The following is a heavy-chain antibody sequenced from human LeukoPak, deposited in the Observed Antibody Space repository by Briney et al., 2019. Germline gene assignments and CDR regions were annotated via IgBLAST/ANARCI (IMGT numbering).Heavy chain of an antibody. V-gene: IGHV3-64*01. CDR2: ISSNGGST. J-gene: IGHJ4*02. D-gene: IGHD6-19*01. CDR1: GFTFSSSA. Sequence: GGSLRLSCAASGFTFSSSAMHWVRQAPGKGLEYVSAISSNGGSTYYASSVKGRFTISRDNSKNTLYLQMNSLRAEDTAVYYCAKDVHHSSGWYEAGYDHYFDYWGQGTLVTVSS. CDR3: AKDVHHSSGWYEAGYDHYFDY.